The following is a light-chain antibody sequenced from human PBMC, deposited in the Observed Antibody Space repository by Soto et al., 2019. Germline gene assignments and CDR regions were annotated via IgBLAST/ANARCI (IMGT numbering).Light chain of an antibody. Sequence: QSALTQPASVSGSPGQSISISCTGTDSDIGGYDYVSWYQQHPGKAPQLIISGVNNRPSGVSSRFSGSKSGSTASLTISGLQPEDEAYYYCISYVVTGAQVIFGGGTKLTVL. CDR2: GVN. V-gene: IGLV2-14*03. J-gene: IGLJ2*01. CDR1: DSDIGGYDY. CDR3: ISYVVTGAQVI.